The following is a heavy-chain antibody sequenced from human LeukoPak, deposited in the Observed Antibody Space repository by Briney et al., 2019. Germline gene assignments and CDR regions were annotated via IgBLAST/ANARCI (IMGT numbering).Heavy chain of an antibody. CDR2: IKSKTDGGTT. CDR3: TTRSLAVAGTDY. D-gene: IGHD6-19*01. J-gene: IGHJ4*02. V-gene: IGHV3-15*07. CDR1: GFTFSSYS. Sequence: GGSLRLSCAASGFTFSSYSMNWVRQAPGKGLEWVGRIKSKTDGGTTDYAAPVKGRFTISRDDSKNTLYLQMNSLKTEDTAVYYCTTRSLAVAGTDYWGQGTLVTVSS.